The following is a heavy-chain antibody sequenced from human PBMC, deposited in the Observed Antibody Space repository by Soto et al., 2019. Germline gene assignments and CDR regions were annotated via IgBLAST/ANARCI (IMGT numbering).Heavy chain of an antibody. J-gene: IGHJ2*01. D-gene: IGHD2-2*01. Sequence: EVQLVESGGGLVKPGGSLRLSCAASGFTFSSYSMNWVRQAPGKGLEWVSSISSSSSYIYYADSVKGRFTISRDNAKHSLYLQMNSLRAEDTAVYYCARDLHKTYCSSTSCRGYFDLWGRGTLVTVSS. V-gene: IGHV3-21*01. CDR2: ISSSSSYI. CDR3: ARDLHKTYCSSTSCRGYFDL. CDR1: GFTFSSYS.